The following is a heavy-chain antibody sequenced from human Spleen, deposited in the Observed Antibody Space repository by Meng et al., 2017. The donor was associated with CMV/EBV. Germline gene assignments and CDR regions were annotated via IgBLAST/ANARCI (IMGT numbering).Heavy chain of an antibody. J-gene: IGHJ4*02. Sequence: LSLTCAASGFTFSSYWMSWVRQAPGKGLEWVANIKQDGSEKYYVDSVKGRFTISRDNAKNSLYLQMNSLRAEDTAVYYCARGYTAMVTSGRQGGQGTLVTVSS. CDR2: IKQDGSEK. V-gene: IGHV3-7*04. D-gene: IGHD5-18*01. CDR1: GFTFSSYW. CDR3: ARGYTAMVTSGRQ.